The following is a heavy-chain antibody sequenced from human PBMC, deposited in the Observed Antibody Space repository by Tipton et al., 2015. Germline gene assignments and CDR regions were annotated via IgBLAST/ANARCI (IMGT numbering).Heavy chain of an antibody. CDR2: IKPITGAA. CDR1: GGTFSDYA. D-gene: IGHD3-22*01. CDR3: ARRYSSCYYYYGLDV. V-gene: IGHV1-69*06. J-gene: IGHJ6*02. Sequence: QLVQSGAEVKKPESSVKVSCKASGGTFSDYAISWIRQAPGHGLEWMGGIKPITGAASYAQSFQGIVTIVADKYANTVYMERSSLTSEDTAVYYCARRYSSCYYYYGLDVWGQGTTVTVSS.